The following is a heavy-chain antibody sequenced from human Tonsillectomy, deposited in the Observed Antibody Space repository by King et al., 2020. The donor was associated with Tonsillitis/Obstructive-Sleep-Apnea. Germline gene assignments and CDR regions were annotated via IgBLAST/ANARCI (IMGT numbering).Heavy chain of an antibody. J-gene: IGHJ4*02. Sequence: VTLKESGPALVKPTQTLTLTCTFSGFSLITSGMCVSWIRQPPGKALEWLALIDWDDDKYYSTSLKTRLTISKDTSKNQVVLTMTNMDPVDTATYYCARNSYGGPRLYYFDYWGQGTLVTVSS. CDR2: IDWDDDK. D-gene: IGHD4/OR15-4a*01. CDR3: ARNSYGGPRLYYFDY. V-gene: IGHV2-70*01. CDR1: GFSLITSGMC.